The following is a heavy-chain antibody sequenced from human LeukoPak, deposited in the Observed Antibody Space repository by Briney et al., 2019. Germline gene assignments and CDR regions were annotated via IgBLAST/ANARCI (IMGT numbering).Heavy chain of an antibody. CDR2: ISSSGSTI. CDR1: GFTFSSYE. D-gene: IGHD3-22*01. CDR3: ARGEGYYYDSSGYY. V-gene: IGHV3-48*03. J-gene: IGHJ4*02. Sequence: GGSLRLSCAASGFTFSSYEMNWVRRAPGKGLEWVSYISSSGSTIYYADSVKGRFTISRDNAKNSLYLQMNSLRAEDTAVYYCARGEGYYYDSSGYYWRQGTLVTVSS.